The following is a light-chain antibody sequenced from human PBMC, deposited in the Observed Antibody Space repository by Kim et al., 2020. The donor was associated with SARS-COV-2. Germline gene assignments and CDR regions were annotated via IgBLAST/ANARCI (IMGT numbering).Light chain of an antibody. CDR1: QSVSSH. CDR3: HQCNLWPWT. V-gene: IGKV3-15*01. CDR2: GAS. Sequence: SPGERATLSCRADQSVSSHLAWYQQKPGQAPRLLIYGASTRATGIPARFSGSGSGTEFTLTISSLQSEDSAVYYCHQCNLWPWTFGQGTKVDIK. J-gene: IGKJ1*01.